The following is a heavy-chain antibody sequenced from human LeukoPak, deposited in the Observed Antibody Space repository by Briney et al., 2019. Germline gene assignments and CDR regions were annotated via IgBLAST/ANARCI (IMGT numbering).Heavy chain of an antibody. CDR2: ISSNGGST. CDR1: GFPFSSYA. CDR3: VGTAMVKGFFDY. D-gene: IGHD5-18*01. J-gene: IGHJ4*02. V-gene: IGHV3-64D*06. Sequence: GGSLRLSFSASGFPFSSYAMHWVRPAPGKGLEYVSAISSNGGSTYYADSVKGRFTISRDNSKNTLYLQMSSLRAEDTAVYYCVGTAMVKGFFDYWGQGTLVTVSS.